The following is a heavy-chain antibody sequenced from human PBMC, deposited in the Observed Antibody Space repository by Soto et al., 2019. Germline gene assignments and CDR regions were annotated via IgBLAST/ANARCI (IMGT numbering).Heavy chain of an antibody. Sequence: AASVKVSCKASGGTFSSYAISWVRQAPGQGLEWMGGIIPIFGTANYAQKFQGRVTITADESTSTAYMELSSLRSEDTAVYYCAITIFGVVILNYYGMDVWGQGTTVTVSS. D-gene: IGHD3-3*01. V-gene: IGHV1-69*13. J-gene: IGHJ6*02. CDR1: GGTFSSYA. CDR2: IIPIFGTA. CDR3: AITIFGVVILNYYGMDV.